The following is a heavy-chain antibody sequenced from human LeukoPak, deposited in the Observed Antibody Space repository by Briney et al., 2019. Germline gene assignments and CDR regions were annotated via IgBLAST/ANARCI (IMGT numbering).Heavy chain of an antibody. Sequence: SETLSLTCSVSGGSISSSSYYWGWIRQPPGKGLEWIGSIYYSGSTYYNPSLKSRVTISVDTSKNQFSLKLSSVTAADTAVYYCALEVVQSGWFDPWGQGTLVTVSS. J-gene: IGHJ5*02. V-gene: IGHV4-39*01. D-gene: IGHD2-15*01. CDR3: ALEVVQSGWFDP. CDR1: GGSISSSSYY. CDR2: IYYSGST.